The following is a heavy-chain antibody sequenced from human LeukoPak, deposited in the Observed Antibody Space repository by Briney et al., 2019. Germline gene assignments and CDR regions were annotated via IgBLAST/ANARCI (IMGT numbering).Heavy chain of an antibody. CDR1: GFTFSSYS. CDR3: ARRKEVDY. Sequence: PGGSLRLSCAASGFTFSSYSMNWVRQAPGKGLEWVAVISYDGSNKYYADSVKGRFTISRDNSKNTLYLQMNSLRAEDTAVYYCARRKEVDYWGQGTLVTVSS. J-gene: IGHJ4*02. V-gene: IGHV3-30*03. CDR2: ISYDGSNK.